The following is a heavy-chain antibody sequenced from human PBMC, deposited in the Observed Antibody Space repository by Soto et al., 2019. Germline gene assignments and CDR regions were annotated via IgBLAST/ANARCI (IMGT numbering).Heavy chain of an antibody. V-gene: IGHV3-66*01. CDR1: GFTVGNNY. Sequence: PGGSLRLSCAASGFTVGNNYMSWVRQAPGKGLEWVSIIHRGGSTSYADSVKGRFTISRDSSKNILYLQINGLTADDTAVYYCARSENPYGSPFDYWGQGALVTVSS. CDR3: ARSENPYGSPFDY. D-gene: IGHD3-10*01. CDR2: IHRGGST. J-gene: IGHJ4*02.